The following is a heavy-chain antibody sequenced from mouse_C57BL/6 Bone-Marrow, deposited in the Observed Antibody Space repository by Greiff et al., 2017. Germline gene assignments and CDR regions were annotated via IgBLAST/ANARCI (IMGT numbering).Heavy chain of an antibody. V-gene: IGHV1-55*01. CDR3: ARSGPLGRSFDY. D-gene: IGHD4-1*01. CDR1: GYTFPSYW. J-gene: IGHJ2*01. CDR2: IYPTSGRT. Sequence: QVQLQQPGAELVKPGASVKMSCKASGYTFPSYWITWVKQRPGQGLEWIGDIYPTSGRTNYNEKFKSKAILTVDTSSNQAYMQLSSLTSADSAVFYCARSGPLGRSFDYWGQGTTLTVSS.